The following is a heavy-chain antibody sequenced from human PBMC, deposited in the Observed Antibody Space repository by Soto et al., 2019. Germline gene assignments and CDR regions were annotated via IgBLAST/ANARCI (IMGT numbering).Heavy chain of an antibody. CDR3: ASLPGYYYGSGSQDRSFDY. V-gene: IGHV3-7*01. Sequence: EVQLVESGGGLVQPGGSLRLSCAASGFTFSSYWMSWVRQAPGKGLEWVANIKQDGSEKYYVDSVKGRFTISRDNAKNSLYLQMKSRRAEDTAVYYCASLPGYYYGSGSQDRSFDYWGQGPLVTVSS. D-gene: IGHD3-10*01. CDR2: IKQDGSEK. J-gene: IGHJ4*02. CDR1: GFTFSSYW.